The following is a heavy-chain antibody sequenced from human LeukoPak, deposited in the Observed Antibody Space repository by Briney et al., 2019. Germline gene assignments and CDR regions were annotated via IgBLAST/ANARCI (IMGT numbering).Heavy chain of an antibody. D-gene: IGHD3-10*01. V-gene: IGHV4-30-2*01. CDR2: IYHSGST. J-gene: IGHJ6*03. CDR3: ALNLWSHDGNYYYFYYMDV. Sequence: SQTLSLTCTVSGGSISSGGYYWSWIRQPPGKGLEWVGYIYHSGSTYCNPSLKSRVTISVDRSKNQFSLKLSSVTAADTAVYYCALNLWSHDGNYYYFYYMDVWGKGTTVTVSS. CDR1: GGSISSGGYY.